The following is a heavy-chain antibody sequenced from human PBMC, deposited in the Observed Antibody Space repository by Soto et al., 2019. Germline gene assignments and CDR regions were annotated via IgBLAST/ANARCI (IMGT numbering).Heavy chain of an antibody. J-gene: IGHJ6*02. CDR1: GFTFSSYG. CDR2: IWYDGSNK. CDR3: ARDRAYYDFWSGGYYYYGMDG. V-gene: IGHV3-33*01. Sequence: LRLSCAASGFTFSSYGMHWVRQAPGKGLEWVAVIWYDGSNKYYADSVKGRLTISRDNSKNTLYLQMNSLRAEDTAVYYCARDRAYYDFWSGGYYYYGMDGWGQGTTVTVSS. D-gene: IGHD3-3*01.